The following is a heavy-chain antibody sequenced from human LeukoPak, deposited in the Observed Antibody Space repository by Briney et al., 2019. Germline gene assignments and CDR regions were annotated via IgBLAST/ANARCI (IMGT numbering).Heavy chain of an antibody. V-gene: IGHV1-3*01. J-gene: IGHJ4*02. CDR1: GYTFTSYA. D-gene: IGHD6-13*01. CDR2: INAGNGNT. CDR3: ARDRDSSSWRELYYFDY. Sequence: GASVKVSCKASGYTFTSYAMHWVRQAPGQRLEWMGWINAGNGNTKYSQKFQGRVTITRDTSASTAYMELSSLRSEDTAVYYCARDRDSSSWRELYYFDYWGQGTLVTVSS.